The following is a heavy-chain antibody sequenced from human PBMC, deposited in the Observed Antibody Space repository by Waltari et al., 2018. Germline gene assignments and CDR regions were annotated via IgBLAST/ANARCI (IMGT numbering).Heavy chain of an antibody. CDR2: TYNSGRN. Sequence: QVQLQESGPGLVKPSETLSLTCTVSGGSISSYYCRWIRHPAGKGLEWIGRTYNSGRNDHNNALKSRVTMSVDTTTNQFSLKLSSVTAADTAVYYCARNVVGYAIKFDYWGQGTLVTVSS. D-gene: IGHD2-8*01. V-gene: IGHV4-4*07. CDR1: GGSISSYY. J-gene: IGHJ4*02. CDR3: ARNVVGYAIKFDY.